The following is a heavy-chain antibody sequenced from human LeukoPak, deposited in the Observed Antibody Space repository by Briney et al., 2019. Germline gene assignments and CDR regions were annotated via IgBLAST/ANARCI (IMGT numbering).Heavy chain of an antibody. Sequence: GTSLRLSCAASGFTFSSHGMHWVRQAPGKGLERVAVVRYDGSDKYYADSVKGRFTISRDNSKNTLYLQMNSLRAEDTALYYCAKTGGRDGYGFDPWGQGTLVTVSP. J-gene: IGHJ5*02. V-gene: IGHV3-33*06. CDR1: GFTFSSHG. CDR2: VRYDGSDK. CDR3: AKTGGRDGYGFDP. D-gene: IGHD5-24*01.